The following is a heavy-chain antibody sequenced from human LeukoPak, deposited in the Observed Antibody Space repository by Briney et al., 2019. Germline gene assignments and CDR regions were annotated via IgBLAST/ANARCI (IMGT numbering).Heavy chain of an antibody. J-gene: IGHJ3*02. Sequence: SETLSLTCSFSGGSISSSSYYWGWIRQPPGKGLEWLGSINYTGSTYYNPSLKSPVTISVDTSKNQFSLTLTSVTAADTAVYYCARHYYYDSSGLDDAFDIWGQGTMVTVSS. CDR1: GGSISSSSYY. CDR3: ARHYYYDSSGLDDAFDI. V-gene: IGHV4-39*01. D-gene: IGHD3-22*01. CDR2: INYTGST.